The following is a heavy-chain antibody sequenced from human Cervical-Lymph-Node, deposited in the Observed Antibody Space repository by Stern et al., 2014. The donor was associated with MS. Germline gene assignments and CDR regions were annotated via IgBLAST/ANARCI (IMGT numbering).Heavy chain of an antibody. CDR2: IISIFGTS. Sequence: VQLVESGAEVKKPGSSVRVSCKASGGTFSSQAINWVRQAPGQGLEWVGGIISIFGTSNYAQKVQDRVTITADESTSTAYMDLSSLRSEDTAVYYCATPSTVTVGSMDVWGQGTTVTVSS. J-gene: IGHJ6*02. CDR1: GGTFSSQA. D-gene: IGHD4-17*01. CDR3: ATPSTVTVGSMDV. V-gene: IGHV1-69*01.